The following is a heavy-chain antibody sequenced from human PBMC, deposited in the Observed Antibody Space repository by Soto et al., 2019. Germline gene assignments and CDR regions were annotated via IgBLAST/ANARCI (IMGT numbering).Heavy chain of an antibody. CDR2: ISSRGGDT. V-gene: IGHV3-23*01. Sequence: GSLRLSCAASGFPFSDYAMSWVRQAPGKGLQWVSVISSRGGDTYYADSVRGRFTISRDNSKSTLSLQMNSLRAEDTAIYYCAKDLFPALSGKDYYYGLDVWGPGTTVTVSS. D-gene: IGHD1-20*01. J-gene: IGHJ6*02. CDR1: GFPFSDYA. CDR3: AKDLFPALSGKDYYYGLDV.